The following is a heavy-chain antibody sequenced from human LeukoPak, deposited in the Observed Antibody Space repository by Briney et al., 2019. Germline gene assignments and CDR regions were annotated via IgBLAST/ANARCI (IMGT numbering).Heavy chain of an antibody. D-gene: IGHD6-19*01. V-gene: IGHV3-7*01. CDR1: GFSFSSYW. Sequence: PGGSLRLSCAASGFSFSSYWISWVRQAPGKGLEWVANIREDGSEKYYVDSVKGRFTISRDNAKNSLYLQMNSLRAEDTAVYYCARQDSSGWPQVDYWGQGTLVTVSS. J-gene: IGHJ4*02. CDR2: IREDGSEK. CDR3: ARQDSSGWPQVDY.